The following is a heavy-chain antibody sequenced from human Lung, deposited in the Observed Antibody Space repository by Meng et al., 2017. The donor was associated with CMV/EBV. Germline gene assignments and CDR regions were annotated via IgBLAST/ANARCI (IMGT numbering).Heavy chain of an antibody. Sequence: GESLKISCAASGFTFSSYATSWVRQAPGKGLEWVSAISGSGGSTYYADSVKGRFTISRDNSKNTLYLQMNSLRAEDTAVYYCAKDGGYCSSTSCYLIPTYYYYYGMDVWGQGTTVTVSS. V-gene: IGHV3-23*01. CDR3: AKDGGYCSSTSCYLIPTYYYYYGMDV. CDR1: GFTFSSYA. CDR2: ISGSGGST. D-gene: IGHD2-2*01. J-gene: IGHJ6*02.